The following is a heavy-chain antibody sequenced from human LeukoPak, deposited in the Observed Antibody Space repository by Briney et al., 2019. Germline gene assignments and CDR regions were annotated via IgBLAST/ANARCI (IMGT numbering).Heavy chain of an antibody. CDR1: GFTFDDYA. Sequence: GGSLRLSCAASGFTFDDYAMHWVRQAPGKGLEWVANIKQDGSEKYYVDSVKGRFTISRDYAKNSLYLQMNSLRAEDTAVYYCARDQSVAGHYFDYWGQGTLVTVSS. V-gene: IGHV3-7*01. D-gene: IGHD6-19*01. CDR2: IKQDGSEK. CDR3: ARDQSVAGHYFDY. J-gene: IGHJ4*02.